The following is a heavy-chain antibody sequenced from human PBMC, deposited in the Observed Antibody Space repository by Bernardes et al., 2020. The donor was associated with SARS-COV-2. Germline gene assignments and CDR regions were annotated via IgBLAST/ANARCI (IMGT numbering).Heavy chain of an antibody. D-gene: IGHD3-10*01. CDR3: GRDLSGMADY. Sequence: GGSLRLSCAASGFTFSSYAMSWVRQAPGKGLVWVSRLNEDGSTTTYADSVKGRFTISRDNARNTLYLQMNSLRAEDTAVYYCGRDLSGMADYWGPGTLVTVSS. CDR2: LNEDGSTT. V-gene: IGHV3-74*01. J-gene: IGHJ4*02. CDR1: GFTFSSYA.